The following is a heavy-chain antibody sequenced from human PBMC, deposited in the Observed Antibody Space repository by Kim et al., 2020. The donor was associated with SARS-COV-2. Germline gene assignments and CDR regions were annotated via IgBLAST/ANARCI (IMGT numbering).Heavy chain of an antibody. CDR3: ARVWAVAGYYYYGMDV. CDR1: GYTFTSYY. J-gene: IGHJ6*02. V-gene: IGHV1-46*01. CDR2: INPSGGST. Sequence: ASVKVSCKASGYTFTSYYMHWVRQAPGQGLEWMGIINPSGGSTSYAQKFQGRVTRTRDTSTSTVYMELSSLRSEDTAVYYCARVWAVAGYYYYGMDVWGQGTTVTVSS. D-gene: IGHD6-19*01.